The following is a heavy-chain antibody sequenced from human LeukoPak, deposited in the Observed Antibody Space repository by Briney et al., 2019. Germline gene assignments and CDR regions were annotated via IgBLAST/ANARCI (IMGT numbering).Heavy chain of an antibody. CDR2: IYSGGNT. CDR3: ARRAGEYSHPYDY. J-gene: IGHJ4*02. CDR1: GFTFDDYV. Sequence: PGGSLRLSCAASGFTFDDYVMHWVRQAPGKGLEWVSFIYSGGNTHYSDSVKGRFTISRDNSKNTLYLQMNSLRAEDTAVYYCARRAGEYSHPYDYWGQGTLVTVSS. D-gene: IGHD4-17*01. V-gene: IGHV3-53*01.